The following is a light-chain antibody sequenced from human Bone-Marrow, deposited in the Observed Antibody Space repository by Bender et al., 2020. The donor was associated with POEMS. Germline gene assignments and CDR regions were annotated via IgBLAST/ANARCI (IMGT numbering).Light chain of an antibody. CDR1: SSDADVGGYNY. V-gene: IGLV2-14*03. CDR2: DVS. Sequence: QSALTQPASVSGSLGQSITISCIGISSDADVGGYNYVSWYQQHPGKAPRLLIYDVSNRPSGVSDRFSGSKSGNTASLTISGLQAEDEGDYYCQSYDNSLGGWVFGGGTKLTVL. CDR3: QSYDNSLGGWV. J-gene: IGLJ3*02.